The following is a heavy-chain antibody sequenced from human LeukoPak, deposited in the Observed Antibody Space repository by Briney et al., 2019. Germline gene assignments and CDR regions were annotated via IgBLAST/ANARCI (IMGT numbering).Heavy chain of an antibody. CDR2: MNPNSGNT. CDR1: GYTSTSYD. D-gene: IGHD3-9*01. V-gene: IGHV1-8*01. Sequence: GASVKVSCKASGYTSTSYDINWVRQATGQGLEWMGWMNPNSGNTGYAQKFQGRVTMTRNTSISTAYMELSSLRSEDTAVYYCAREGYDILTGYYYDYYYYYGMDVWGQGTTVTVSS. J-gene: IGHJ6*02. CDR3: AREGYDILTGYYYDYYYYYGMDV.